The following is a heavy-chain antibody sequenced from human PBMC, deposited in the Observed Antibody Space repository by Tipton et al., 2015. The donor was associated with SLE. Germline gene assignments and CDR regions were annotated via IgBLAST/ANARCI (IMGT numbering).Heavy chain of an antibody. CDR1: GFTFSSYG. CDR2: IWYDGSNK. J-gene: IGHJ4*02. Sequence: SLRLSCAASGFTFSSYGMHWVRQAPGKGLEWVAVIWYDGSNKYYADSVKGRFTISRDNSKNTLYLQMNSLRAEDSAIYYCAIGDGLYWGQGTLVIASS. CDR3: AIGDGLY. V-gene: IGHV3-33*01.